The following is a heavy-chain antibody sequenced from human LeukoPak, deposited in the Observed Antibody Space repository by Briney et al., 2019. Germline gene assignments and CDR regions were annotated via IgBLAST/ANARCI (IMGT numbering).Heavy chain of an antibody. CDR3: ARVTIAAAGHFDY. Sequence: SESLSLTCTVSGGSISSYYWSWIRLPPGKGLEWIGYIYYSGSTNYNPSLKSRVTISVDTSKNQFSLKLSSVTAADTAVYYCARVTIAAAGHFDYWGQGTLVTVSS. CDR2: IYYSGST. CDR1: GGSISSYY. D-gene: IGHD6-13*01. V-gene: IGHV4-59*01. J-gene: IGHJ4*02.